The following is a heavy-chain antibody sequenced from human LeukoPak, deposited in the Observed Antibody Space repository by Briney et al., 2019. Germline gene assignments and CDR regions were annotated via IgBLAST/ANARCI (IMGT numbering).Heavy chain of an antibody. J-gene: IGHJ4*02. CDR2: IYYSGST. Sequence: SETLSLTCTFSGTSISSSYWSWTRQPPGRGLEWIAYIYYSGSTNYNPSLKSRVTISVDTSKNQFSLKLSSVTAADTAVYYCARDSSVYYFDYWGQGTLVTVSS. CDR1: GTSISSSY. D-gene: IGHD3-22*01. CDR3: ARDSSVYYFDY. V-gene: IGHV4-59*01.